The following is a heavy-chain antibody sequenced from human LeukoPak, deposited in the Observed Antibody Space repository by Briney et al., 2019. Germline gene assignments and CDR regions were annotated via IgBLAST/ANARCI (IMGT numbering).Heavy chain of an antibody. Sequence: PSETLSLTCTVSNGSISTYYWSWIRQPPGQGLERIGYIYRGGTTNSNPSLKSRVPISLDTSKNQFSLKLSSVTAADTAVYYCAGSVPAPKEFAFWGQGTLVTVSS. CDR3: AGSVPAPKEFAF. D-gene: IGHD1-1*01. CDR1: NGSISTYY. CDR2: IYRGGTT. V-gene: IGHV4-4*09. J-gene: IGHJ4*02.